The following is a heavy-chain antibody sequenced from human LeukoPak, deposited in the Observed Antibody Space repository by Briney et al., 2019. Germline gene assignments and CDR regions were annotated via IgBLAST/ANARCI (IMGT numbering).Heavy chain of an antibody. D-gene: IGHD2-15*01. CDR2: IKQDGSEK. Sequence: PGGSLRLSCAASGFTFSSYWMSWVRQAPGKGLEWVANIKQDGSEKYYVDSVKGRFTISRDNAKNSLYLQMNSLRAEDTAVYYCAKGSGGSCFSPLDYWGRRTLVTVSS. V-gene: IGHV3-7*03. CDR3: AKGSGGSCFSPLDY. J-gene: IGHJ4*02. CDR1: GFTFSSYW.